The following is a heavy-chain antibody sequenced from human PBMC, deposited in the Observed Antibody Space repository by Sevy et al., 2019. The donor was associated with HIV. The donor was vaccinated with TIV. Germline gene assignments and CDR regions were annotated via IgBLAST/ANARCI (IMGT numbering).Heavy chain of an antibody. J-gene: IGHJ4*02. CDR3: VRDDRDGYFEY. Sequence: ASVKVSCKASGYTFTGYYMHWMRQAPGQGLEWMGWINPDSGGPIYAPKFQGRFTLTRDTSLSTAYMDLSRFKSDDTAVYYCVRDDRDGYFEYWGQGTLVTVSS. CDR1: GYTFTGYY. V-gene: IGHV1-2*02. CDR2: INPDSGGP.